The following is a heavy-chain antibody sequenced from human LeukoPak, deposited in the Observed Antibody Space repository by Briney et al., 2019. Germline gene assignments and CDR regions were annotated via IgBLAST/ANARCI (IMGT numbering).Heavy chain of an antibody. J-gene: IGHJ4*02. D-gene: IGHD4-11*01. V-gene: IGHV4-30-2*01. Sequence: TLSLTCTVSGGFISSGGYHWSWSRQAPGKGLEWIVYIYHSGCNYYNPSRKSRVPILVDRSKYQFSLKLSSVTAADTAVYYCARVTVPSAEMGFDYWLQATLVAVPS. CDR3: ARVTVPSAEMGFDY. CDR2: IYHSGCN. CDR1: GGFISSGGYH.